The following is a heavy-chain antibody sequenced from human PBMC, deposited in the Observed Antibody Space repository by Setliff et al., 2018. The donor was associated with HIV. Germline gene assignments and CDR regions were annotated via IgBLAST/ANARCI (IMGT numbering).Heavy chain of an antibody. J-gene: IGHJ6*03. CDR3: VSGTTTAYWYYYMDV. CDR1: GFTFSRYW. D-gene: IGHD1-7*01. CDR2: IKEDGSEI. V-gene: IGHV3-7*03. Sequence: PGGSLRLSCAASGFTFSRYWMTWVRQAPGKGLEWVATIKEDGSEIYYVDSVKGRFTISRDDAKSSLYLQMNSLKTEDTGVYYCVSGTTTAYWYYYMDVWGKGTTVTVSS.